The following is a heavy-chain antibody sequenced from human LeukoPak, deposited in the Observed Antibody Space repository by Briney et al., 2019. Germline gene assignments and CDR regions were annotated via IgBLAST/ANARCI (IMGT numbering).Heavy chain of an antibody. CDR2: IDPSDSYT. J-gene: IGHJ5*01. Sequence: GESLKISCKGSGYSFTSYWISWVRQMPGKGLEWMGRIDPSDSYTNYSPSFQGHVTISADKSISTAYLQWSSPKASDTAMYYCARLDPMVRGYDWIDAWSQGSLVTVYS. D-gene: IGHD3-10*01. CDR1: GYSFTSYW. V-gene: IGHV5-10-1*01. CDR3: ARLDPMVRGYDWIDA.